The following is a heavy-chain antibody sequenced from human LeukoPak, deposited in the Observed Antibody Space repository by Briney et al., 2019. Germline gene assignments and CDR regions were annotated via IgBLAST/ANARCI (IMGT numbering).Heavy chain of an antibody. CDR1: GYTFTGHY. Sequence: ASVKVSCKASGYTFTGHYMHWVRQAPGQGLEWMGWINPNSGGTNYAQKFQGRVTMTRDTSISTAYMELSRLRSDDTAVYYCAKATVTTEEFDYWGQGTLVTVSS. D-gene: IGHD4-17*01. CDR3: AKATVTTEEFDY. J-gene: IGHJ4*02. CDR2: INPNSGGT. V-gene: IGHV1-2*02.